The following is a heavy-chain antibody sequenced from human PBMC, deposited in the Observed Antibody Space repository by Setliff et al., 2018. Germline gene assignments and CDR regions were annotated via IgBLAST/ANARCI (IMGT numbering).Heavy chain of an antibody. CDR1: GGSISSYY. CDR2: IYYSGST. Sequence: SETLSLTCTVSGGSISSYYWSWIRQPPGKGLEWIGYIYYSGSTNYNPSLKSRVTISVDTSKNQFSLKLSSVTAADTAVYYCAKVNNRFWSGYYPYYYGMDVWGQGTTVTVSS. D-gene: IGHD3-3*01. V-gene: IGHV4-59*01. J-gene: IGHJ6*02. CDR3: AKVNNRFWSGYYPYYYGMDV.